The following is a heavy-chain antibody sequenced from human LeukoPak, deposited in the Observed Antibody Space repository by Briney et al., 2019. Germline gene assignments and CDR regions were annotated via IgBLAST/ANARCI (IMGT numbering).Heavy chain of an antibody. D-gene: IGHD3-3*01. CDR1: GFTFSSYW. CDR3: ARVGWRARFLASDEYYFDY. V-gene: IGHV3-7*01. CDR2: IKQDGTEK. Sequence: GGSLRLSCAASGFTFSSYWMSWVRQAPGKGLEWVANIKQDGTEKSYVDSVKGRFTISRDNAKNSLYLQMNSLRAEDTAVYYCARVGWRARFLASDEYYFDYWGQGTLVTVSS. J-gene: IGHJ4*02.